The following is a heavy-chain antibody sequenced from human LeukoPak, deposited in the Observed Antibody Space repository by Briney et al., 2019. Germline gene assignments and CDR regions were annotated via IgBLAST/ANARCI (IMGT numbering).Heavy chain of an antibody. CDR1: GYTFTSYG. Sequence: ASVKVSCKASGYTFTSYGISWVRQAPGQGLEWMGWISAYNGNTNYAQKLQGRVTMTTDTSTSTAYMELRSLRSDDTAVYYCARDYHTIFGVVILPPYYFDYWGQGTLVTVSS. CDR3: ARDYHTIFGVVILPPYYFDY. J-gene: IGHJ4*02. V-gene: IGHV1-18*01. CDR2: ISAYNGNT. D-gene: IGHD3-3*01.